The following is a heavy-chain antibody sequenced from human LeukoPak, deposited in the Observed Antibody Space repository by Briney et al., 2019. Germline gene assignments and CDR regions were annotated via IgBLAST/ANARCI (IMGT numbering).Heavy chain of an antibody. D-gene: IGHD1-26*01. CDR1: GFSVSNNY. V-gene: IGHV3-53*01. CDR2: IYSDGSR. CDR3: TRCIGGVGLDYLDY. Sequence: GGSLGLSCAASGFSVSNNYMTWVRQAPGKGLEWISVIYSDGSRYYADSVKGRFSISRDKSKNPLYLQMNSLRGEDTAVYYCTRCIGGVGLDYLDYWGQKTRDTVLS. J-gene: IGHJ4*02.